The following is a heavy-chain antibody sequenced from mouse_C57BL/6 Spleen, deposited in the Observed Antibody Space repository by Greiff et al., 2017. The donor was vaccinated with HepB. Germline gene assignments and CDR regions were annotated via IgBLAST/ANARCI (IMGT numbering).Heavy chain of an antibody. CDR1: GFTFSSYG. CDR3: ARQGEFYYGSSPPGFAY. CDR2: ISSGGSYT. V-gene: IGHV5-6*01. J-gene: IGHJ3*01. D-gene: IGHD1-1*01. Sequence: EVKLMESGGDLVKPGGSLKLSCAASGFTFSSYGMSWVRQTPDKRLEWVATISSGGSYTYYPDSVKGRFTISRDNAKNTLYLQMSSLKSEDTAMYYCARQGEFYYGSSPPGFAYWGQGTLVTVSA.